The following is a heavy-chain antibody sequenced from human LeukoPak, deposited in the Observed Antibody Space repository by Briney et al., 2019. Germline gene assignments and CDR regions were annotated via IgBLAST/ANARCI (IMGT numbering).Heavy chain of an antibody. J-gene: IGHJ4*02. D-gene: IGHD1-26*01. V-gene: IGHV3-74*01. CDR1: GFTFRSYW. CDR2: INTEGTST. Sequence: GGSLRLSCAASGFTFRSYWMHWVRQAPGKGPVWFSRINTEGTSTTYADFVKGRFTISRDNAKNTLYLQMNSLRAEDTAVYYCARDWSGSYYHCWGQGTLVTVSS. CDR3: ARDWSGSYYHC.